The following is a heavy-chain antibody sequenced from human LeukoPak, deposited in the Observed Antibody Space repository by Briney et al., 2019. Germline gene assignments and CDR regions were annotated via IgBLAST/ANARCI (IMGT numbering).Heavy chain of an antibody. V-gene: IGHV4-4*02. CDR2: IYHSGST. J-gene: IGHJ4*02. D-gene: IGHD6-13*01. CDR1: GGSISSSNW. Sequence: SGTLSLTCAVSGGSISSSNWWSWVRQPPGKGLEWIGEIYHSGSTNYNPSLKSRVTISVDTSKNQFSLKLSSVTAADTAVYYCARHKYEAAATHFDYWGQGTLVTVSS. CDR3: ARHKYEAAATHFDY.